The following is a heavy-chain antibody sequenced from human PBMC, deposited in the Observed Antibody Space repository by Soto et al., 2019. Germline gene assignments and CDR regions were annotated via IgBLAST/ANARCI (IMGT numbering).Heavy chain of an antibody. CDR2: INAGNGNT. V-gene: IGHV1-3*01. D-gene: IGHD4-17*01. CDR1: GYTFTSYA. J-gene: IGHJ3*02. CDR3: ASPGTRGDYFAFDI. Sequence: QVQLVQSGAEVKKPGASVKVSCKASGYTFTSYAMHWVRQAPGQRLEWMGWINAGNGNTKYSQKFQGRVTITRDTAASTAYMELSSLRSEDTAVYYCASPGTRGDYFAFDIWGQGTMVTVSS.